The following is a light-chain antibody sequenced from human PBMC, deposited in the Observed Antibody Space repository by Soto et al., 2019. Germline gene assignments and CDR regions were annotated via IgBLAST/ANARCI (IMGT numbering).Light chain of an antibody. V-gene: IGKV1-17*01. CDR2: NAS. J-gene: IGKJ1*01. CDR1: QGIRND. CDR3: LQHNSYPRWT. Sequence: DIQMTQSPSSLSASVGDRVTITCRASQGIRNDLGSYQQKPGKAPKRIIYNASSLRSGVPPRFSSSGSRTDITLTIGGLQPEDFATYYCLQHNSYPRWTFGQGTKVEIK.